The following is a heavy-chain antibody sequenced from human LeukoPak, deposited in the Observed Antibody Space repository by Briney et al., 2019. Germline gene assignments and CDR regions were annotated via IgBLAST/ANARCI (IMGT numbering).Heavy chain of an antibody. V-gene: IGHV3-11*01. D-gene: IGHD6-13*01. J-gene: IGHJ6*02. CDR1: GFTFSDYY. Sequence: KPGGSLRLSCAASGFTFSDYYMSWIREAPGKGLEWVSYISSSGGTIYYADSVKGRFTISRDNAKNSLYLQMNSLRAEDTAVYYCARDSSSWYFGAYYYYGMDVWGQGTTVTVSS. CDR3: ARDSSSWYFGAYYYYGMDV. CDR2: ISSSGGTI.